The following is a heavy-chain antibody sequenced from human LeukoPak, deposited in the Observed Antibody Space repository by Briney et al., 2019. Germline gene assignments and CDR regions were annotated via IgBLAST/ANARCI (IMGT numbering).Heavy chain of an antibody. V-gene: IGHV4-39*07. Sequence: SETLSLTCTVSGGSISSSSYYWSWIRQPPGKGLEWIGEINHSGSTNYNPSLKSRVTISVDTSKNQFSLKLSSVTAADTAVYYCAREEENWFDPWGQGTLVTVSS. J-gene: IGHJ5*02. CDR1: GGSISSSSYY. CDR2: INHSGST. CDR3: AREEENWFDP.